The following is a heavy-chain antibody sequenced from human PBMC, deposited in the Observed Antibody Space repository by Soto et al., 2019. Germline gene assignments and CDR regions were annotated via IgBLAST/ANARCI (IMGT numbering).Heavy chain of an antibody. V-gene: IGHV3-23*01. CDR3: AKDRWGSRRPWNAWFXP. D-gene: IGHD1-1*01. CDR1: GFTFSSVA. Sequence: GGSLRLSCAASGFTFSSVAMSWVRQAPGKGLEWVSSISGNAANTYYADSVRGRFTISRDSSKNTLYLQMNSLRAEDTAIYYCAKDRWGSRRPWNAWFXPSGQGTLVTVSS. J-gene: IGHJ5*02. CDR2: ISGNAANT.